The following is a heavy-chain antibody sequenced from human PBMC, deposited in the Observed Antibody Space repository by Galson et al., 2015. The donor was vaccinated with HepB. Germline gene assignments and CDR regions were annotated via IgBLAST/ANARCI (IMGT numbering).Heavy chain of an antibody. Sequence: SVKVSCKASGYTFTSYGISWVRQAPGQGLEWMGWISAYNGNTNYAQKLQGRVTMTTDTSTSTAYMELRSLRSDDTAVYYCARDRRFYSGSYYGWFDPWGQGTLVTVSS. CDR1: GYTFTSYG. V-gene: IGHV1-18*01. CDR3: ARDRRFYSGSYYGWFDP. J-gene: IGHJ5*02. D-gene: IGHD1-26*01. CDR2: ISAYNGNT.